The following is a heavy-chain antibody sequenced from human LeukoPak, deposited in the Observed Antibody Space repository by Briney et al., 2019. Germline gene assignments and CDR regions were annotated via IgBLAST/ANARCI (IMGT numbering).Heavy chain of an antibody. J-gene: IGHJ2*01. CDR3: ARGGPYWYFDL. CDR2: IYHGGST. V-gene: IGHV4-30-2*01. CDR1: GGSISSGGYS. Sequence: SETLSLTCAASGGSISSGGYSWSWIRQPPGKGLEWIGYIYHGGSTYYNPSLKSRVTISVDRSKNQFSLKLSSVTAADTAVYYCARGGPYWYFDLWGRGTLVTVSS.